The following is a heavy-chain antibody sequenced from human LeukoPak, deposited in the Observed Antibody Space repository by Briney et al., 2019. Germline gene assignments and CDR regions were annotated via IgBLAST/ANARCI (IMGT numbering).Heavy chain of an antibody. V-gene: IGHV1-69*05. CDR1: GGTFSSYA. Sequence: VASVKVSCKASGGTFSSYAISWVRRAPGQGLEWMGGIIPIFGTANYAQKFQGRVTITTDESTSTAYMELSSLRSEDTAVYYCARANYYDSSGYFLFDYWGQGTLVTVSS. CDR2: IIPIFGTA. CDR3: ARANYYDSSGYFLFDY. D-gene: IGHD3-22*01. J-gene: IGHJ4*02.